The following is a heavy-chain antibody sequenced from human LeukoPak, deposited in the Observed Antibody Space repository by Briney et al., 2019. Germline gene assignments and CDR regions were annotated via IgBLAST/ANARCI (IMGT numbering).Heavy chain of an antibody. Sequence: GGSLRLSCAASGFTFTSYWMHWVRQAPGKGLVCVSRINGDGSSTSYADSVKGRFTISRDNAKNTLYLQMNSLRAEDTAVYYCARGRYSPGGSWGQGTLVTVSS. CDR3: ARGRYSPGGS. D-gene: IGHD2-15*01. V-gene: IGHV3-74*01. J-gene: IGHJ5*02. CDR1: GFTFTSYW. CDR2: INGDGSST.